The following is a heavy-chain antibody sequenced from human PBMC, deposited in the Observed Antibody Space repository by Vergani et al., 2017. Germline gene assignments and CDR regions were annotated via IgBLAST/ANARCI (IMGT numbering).Heavy chain of an antibody. V-gene: IGHV3-15*01. J-gene: IGHJ2*01. CDR3: ASGPPRTLTWYFDL. CDR2: IKSKTDGGTT. D-gene: IGHD4-17*01. Sequence: EVQLVESGGGLVKPGGSLRLSCAASGFTFSNAWMSWVRQAPGKGLEWVGRIKSKTDGGTTDYAAPVKGRFTISRDDSKNTLYLQMNSLKTEDTAVYYCASGPPRTLTWYFDLWGRGTLVTVSS. CDR1: GFTFSNAW.